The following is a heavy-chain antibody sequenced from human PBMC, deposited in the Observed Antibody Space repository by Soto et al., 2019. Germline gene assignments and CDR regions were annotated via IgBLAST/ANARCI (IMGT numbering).Heavy chain of an antibody. CDR2: ISSSGRTI. D-gene: IGHD3-10*01. V-gene: IGHV3-11*01. J-gene: IGHJ4*02. CDR3: ARDYYGSGSSPYYFDY. CDR1: GFTFSDYY. Sequence: GGSLRLSCAASGFTFSDYYMSWIRQAPGKGLEWVSYISSSGRTIYYADSVKGRFTISRDNAKNSLYLQMNSLRAEDTAVYYCARDYYGSGSSPYYFDYWGQGTLVTVSS.